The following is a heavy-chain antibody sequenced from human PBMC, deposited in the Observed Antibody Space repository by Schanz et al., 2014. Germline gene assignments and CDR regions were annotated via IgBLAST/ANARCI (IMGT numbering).Heavy chain of an antibody. Sequence: VQLVESGGGLVQPGRSLRLSCAASGFTFSNYGMHWVRQAPGKGLEWVAVIWYDGSNKDYADSVKGRFTISRDNSKNTLYLQMNSLRAEDTAVYYCARDRQQLVGRIGYYYGMDVWGQGTTVTVSS. J-gene: IGHJ6*02. CDR1: GFTFSNYG. CDR2: IWYDGSNK. D-gene: IGHD6-13*01. V-gene: IGHV3-33*01. CDR3: ARDRQQLVGRIGYYYGMDV.